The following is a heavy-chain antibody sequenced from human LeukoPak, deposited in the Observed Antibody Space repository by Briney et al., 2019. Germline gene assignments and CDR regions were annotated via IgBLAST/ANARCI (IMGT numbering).Heavy chain of an antibody. CDR1: GFTFSSYE. CDR2: ISSSGSTV. D-gene: IGHD2-15*01. CDR3: ARDVVVVAATTWPYYYGMDV. V-gene: IGHV3-48*03. J-gene: IGHJ6*02. Sequence: GGSLRLSCAASGFTFSSYEMNWVRQAPGKGLERVSYISSSGSTVYYADSVKGRFTISRDNAKNSLYLQMNSLRAEDTAVYYCARDVVVVAATTWPYYYGMDVWGQGTTVTVSS.